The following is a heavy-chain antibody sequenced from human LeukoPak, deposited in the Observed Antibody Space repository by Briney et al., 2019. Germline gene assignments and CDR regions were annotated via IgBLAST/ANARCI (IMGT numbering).Heavy chain of an antibody. J-gene: IGHJ5*02. Sequence: APRPSRAASELPLRYASMGLDPPAPGQGPGWDCRNQSKTDGGTTDYAAPVKGRFTISRDDSKNTLYLQMTSLKTEDTAVYYCTANLTYSSGWYWFDPWGQGTLVTVSS. CDR2: NQSKTDGGTT. V-gene: IGHV3-15*01. CDR3: TANLTYSSGWYWFDP. CDR1: ELPLRYAS. D-gene: IGHD6-19*01.